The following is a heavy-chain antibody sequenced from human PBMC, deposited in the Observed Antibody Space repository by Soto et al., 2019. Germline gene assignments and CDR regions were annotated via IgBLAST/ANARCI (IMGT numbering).Heavy chain of an antibody. D-gene: IGHD1-1*01. CDR2: IYYSGST. CDR1: GGSVSSGSYY. CDR3: ARDSRNDGFDY. J-gene: IGHJ4*02. Sequence: QVQLQESGPGLVKPSETLSLTCTVSGGSVSSGSYYWSWIRQPPGKGLEWIGYIYYSGSTNYNPSLKRXXTXSXXTTKNQFSLKLSSVTAADTAGYYCARDSRNDGFDYWGQGTLVTVSS. V-gene: IGHV4-61*01.